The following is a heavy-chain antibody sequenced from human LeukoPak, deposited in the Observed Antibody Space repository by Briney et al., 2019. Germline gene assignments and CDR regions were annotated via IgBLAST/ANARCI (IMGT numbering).Heavy chain of an antibody. Sequence: PGGTLRLSCAASGFTFDDYAMHWVRQAPGKGLEWVSGISWNSGSIGYADSVKGRFTISRDNAKNSLYLQMNSLRAEDTAVYYCAREVGAAAGTHWFDPWGQGTLVTVSS. CDR3: AREVGAAAGTHWFDP. D-gene: IGHD6-13*01. J-gene: IGHJ5*02. CDR1: GFTFDDYA. CDR2: ISWNSGSI. V-gene: IGHV3-9*01.